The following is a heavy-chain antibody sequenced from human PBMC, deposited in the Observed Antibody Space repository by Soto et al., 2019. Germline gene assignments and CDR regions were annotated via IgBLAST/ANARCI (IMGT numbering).Heavy chain of an antibody. CDR2: SSGSGDSI. CDR1: GFTFTNYA. D-gene: IGHD2-15*01. CDR3: VTASRASCYSDSRY. Sequence: EVQLLESGGGLVQPGGSLRLSCAASGFTFTNYAMNWVRQAPGKGLEWVSSSSGSGDSIYHADSVKGRFTISRDISKNTLYLQMNSLRADDTAIYYCVTASRASCYSDSRYWGQGTLVTVSS. V-gene: IGHV3-23*01. J-gene: IGHJ4*02.